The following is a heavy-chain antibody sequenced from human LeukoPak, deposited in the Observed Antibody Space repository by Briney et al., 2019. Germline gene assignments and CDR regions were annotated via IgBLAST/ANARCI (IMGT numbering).Heavy chain of an antibody. CDR3: ARTTTVTDLLLDY. D-gene: IGHD4-17*01. CDR1: GGTFSSYA. V-gene: IGHV1-69*13. J-gene: IGHJ4*02. Sequence: ASVKVSCKASGGTFSSYAISWVRQAPGQGLEWMGGIIPIFGTANYARKFQGRVTITADESTSTAYMELSSLRSEDTAVYYCARTTTVTDLLLDYWGQGTLVTVSS. CDR2: IIPIFGTA.